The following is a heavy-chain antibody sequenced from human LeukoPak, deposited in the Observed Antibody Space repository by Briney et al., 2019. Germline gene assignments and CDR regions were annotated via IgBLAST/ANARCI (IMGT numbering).Heavy chain of an antibody. CDR1: GFTFSSYG. J-gene: IGHJ5*02. CDR3: AKSYSWVTTSPWFDP. Sequence: GGSLRLSCAASGFTFSSYGMHWVRQAPGKGLEWVAVISYDGSNKYYADSVKGRFTISRDNSENTLYLQMNSLRAEDTAVYYCAKSYSWVTTSPWFDPWGQGTLVTVSS. V-gene: IGHV3-30*18. D-gene: IGHD4-17*01. CDR2: ISYDGSNK.